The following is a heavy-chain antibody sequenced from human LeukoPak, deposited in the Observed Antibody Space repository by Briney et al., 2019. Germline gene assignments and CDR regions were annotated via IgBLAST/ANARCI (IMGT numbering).Heavy chain of an antibody. CDR2: ISGSGIST. CDR3: ARALFDYGDYVFDP. Sequence: PGGSLRLSCAASGFTFRNFAMSWVRQAPGKGLEWVSSISGSGISTYYADSVKGRFTISRDNSRDTLYLQMNSLRAEDTAVYYCARALFDYGDYVFDPWGQGTLVTVSS. J-gene: IGHJ5*02. D-gene: IGHD4-17*01. V-gene: IGHV3-23*01. CDR1: GFTFRNFA.